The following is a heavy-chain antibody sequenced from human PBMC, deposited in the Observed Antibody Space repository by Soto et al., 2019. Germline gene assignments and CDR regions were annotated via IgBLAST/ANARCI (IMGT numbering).Heavy chain of an antibody. J-gene: IGHJ2*01. Sequence: QVQLVQSGAEVKKPGSSVKVSCKASVGTFSSYAISWVRQAPGQGLEWMGGLIPIFGTANYAQKFPGRDTMNADESTSTAYVELSSMRSEDTAVYYCAGVVAVVKSFHDWHFDLWGRGTLVTVSS. CDR2: LIPIFGTA. D-gene: IGHD2-15*01. CDR1: VGTFSSYA. V-gene: IGHV1-69*12. CDR3: AGVVAVVKSFHDWHFDL.